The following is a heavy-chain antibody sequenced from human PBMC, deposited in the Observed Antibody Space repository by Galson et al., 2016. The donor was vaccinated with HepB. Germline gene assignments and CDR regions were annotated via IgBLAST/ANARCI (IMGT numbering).Heavy chain of an antibody. CDR1: GFTFNKNG. Sequence: SLRLSCAVTGFTFNKNGMHWVRQAPGKGLDWVALISNDGSNKYYADSVKGRFTIYRDKSKNTLYLQMNSLRAEDTAVYYCAKEEITYGMDVWGQGTTVTVSS. J-gene: IGHJ6*02. V-gene: IGHV3-30*18. CDR3: AKEEITYGMDV. CDR2: ISNDGSNK.